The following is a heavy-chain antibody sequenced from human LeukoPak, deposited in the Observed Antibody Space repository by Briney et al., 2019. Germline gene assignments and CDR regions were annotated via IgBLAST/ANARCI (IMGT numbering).Heavy chain of an antibody. CDR1: GYTFTGYY. CDR3: ARGVNSYYYDSSGPGLDY. D-gene: IGHD3-22*01. CDR2: INPNSGGT. Sequence: GASVKVSCKASGYTFTGYYMHWVRQAPGQGLEWMGWINPNSGGTNYAQKFQGRVTMTRDTSISTAYMELSRLRSDDTAVYYCARGVNSYYYDSSGPGLDYWGQGTLVTVSS. J-gene: IGHJ4*02. V-gene: IGHV1-2*02.